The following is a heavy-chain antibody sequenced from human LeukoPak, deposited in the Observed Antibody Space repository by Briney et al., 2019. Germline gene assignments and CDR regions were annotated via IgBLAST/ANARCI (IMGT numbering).Heavy chain of an antibody. CDR1: GGSFSGYY. V-gene: IGHV4-34*01. D-gene: IGHD1-1*01. CDR3: ARGLGTAGRSFDY. J-gene: IGHJ4*02. Sequence: PSETLSLTCAVYGGSFSGYYWSWIRQPSGKGLEWIGEINHSGSTNYNPSLKSRVTISVDTSKNQFSLKLSSVTAADTAVYYCARGLGTAGRSFDYWGQGTLVTVSS. CDR2: INHSGST.